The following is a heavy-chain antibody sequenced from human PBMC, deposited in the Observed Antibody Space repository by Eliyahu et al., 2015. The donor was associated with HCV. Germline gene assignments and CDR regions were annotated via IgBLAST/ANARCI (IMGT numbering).Heavy chain of an antibody. CDR2: FHXSGST. V-gene: IGHV4-59*02. CDR3: ASGGGGIAVAGTGGWFDP. Sequence: QVQLQESGPGLVKPSETLSLTCTVSGGXVTTYYWSWXRQPPGKALEWIGYFHXSGSTNHNPSLKSRVTMSVDTXKNHFSLKLSSVTAADTAVYYCASGGGGIAVAGTGGWFDPWGQGTLVTVSS. CDR1: GGXVTTYY. D-gene: IGHD6-19*01. J-gene: IGHJ5*02.